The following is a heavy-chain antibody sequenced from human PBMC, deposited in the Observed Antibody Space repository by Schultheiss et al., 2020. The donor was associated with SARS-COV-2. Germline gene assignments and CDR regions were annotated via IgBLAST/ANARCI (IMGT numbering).Heavy chain of an antibody. D-gene: IGHD6-13*01. CDR2: IWNDGNNK. CDR3: ARAPRGSWYSFDS. Sequence: GGSLRLSCAASGFTFSSYGMHWVRQAPGKGLEWVALIWNDGNNKFYTDSVKGRFTISRDNYKNTLYLQMNSLSAEDTAVYYCARAPRGSWYSFDSWGQGTLVTVSS. J-gene: IGHJ4*02. CDR1: GFTFSSYG. V-gene: IGHV3-33*01.